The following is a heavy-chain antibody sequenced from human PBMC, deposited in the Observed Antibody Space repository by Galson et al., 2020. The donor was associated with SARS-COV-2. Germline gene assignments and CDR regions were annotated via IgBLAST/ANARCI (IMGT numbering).Heavy chain of an antibody. CDR3: AKGVRQTYYSDGMDG. CDR1: GITFSSYA. D-gene: IGHD1-1*01. V-gene: IGHV3-23*01. CDR2: ISRSSGRT. Sequence: GGSLRLSCAASGITFSSYAMSWVRQAPGKGLEWVSAISRSSGRTYYAHSVKGRFTNARDNPKNTLYLQMTSLRAEDTAVYYGAKGVRQTYYSDGMDGWGQGTTVTVSS. J-gene: IGHJ6*02.